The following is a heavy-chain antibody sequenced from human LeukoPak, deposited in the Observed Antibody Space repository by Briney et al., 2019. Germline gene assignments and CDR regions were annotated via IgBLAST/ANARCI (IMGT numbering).Heavy chain of an antibody. V-gene: IGHV4-59*01. CDR1: GASISNYY. CDR3: ARDRGPDCSGGSCWDY. Sequence: SETLSLTCTVSGASISNYYWSWIRQPPGKGLEWIGYIYYSGSTNFNPSLKSRVTRSVDTSKNQSSLSLSSVTAADTAVYYCARDRGPDCSGGSCWDYWGQGTLVTVSS. D-gene: IGHD2-15*01. CDR2: IYYSGST. J-gene: IGHJ4*02.